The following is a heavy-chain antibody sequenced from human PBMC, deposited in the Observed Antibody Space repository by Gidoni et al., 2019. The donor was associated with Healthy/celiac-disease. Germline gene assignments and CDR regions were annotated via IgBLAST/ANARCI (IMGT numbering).Heavy chain of an antibody. CDR3: ARGGAYYYDSSGYYNDAFDI. Sequence: EVQLVESGGGLVQPGGSLRLSCAASGFTFSSYDMHWVRQATGKGLEWVSAIGTAGDTYYPGSVKGRFTISRENAKNSLYLQMNSLRAGDTAVYYCARGGAYYYDSSGYYNDAFDIWGQGTMVTVSS. J-gene: IGHJ3*02. D-gene: IGHD3-22*01. CDR2: IGTAGDT. V-gene: IGHV3-13*01. CDR1: GFTFSSYD.